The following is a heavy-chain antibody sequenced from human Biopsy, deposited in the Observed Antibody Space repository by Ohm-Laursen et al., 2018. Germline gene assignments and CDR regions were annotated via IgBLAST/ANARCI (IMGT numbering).Heavy chain of an antibody. D-gene: IGHD3-22*01. Sequence: SETLSLTCTVSGASITSYYWSWIRQPAGKGLEWIGHTYKGGNTNRNPSLKSRVTILVDTSKNQFSLKLNSVTAADTAVYYCARGDYFDSNGYFWFDPWGQGTLVTVSS. CDR3: ARGDYFDSNGYFWFDP. CDR1: GASITSYY. CDR2: TYKGGNT. J-gene: IGHJ5*02. V-gene: IGHV4-4*07.